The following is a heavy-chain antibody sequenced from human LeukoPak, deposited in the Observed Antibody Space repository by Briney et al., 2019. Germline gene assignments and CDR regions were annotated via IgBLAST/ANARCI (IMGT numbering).Heavy chain of an antibody. Sequence: TGGSLRLSCAASGFTFSSYSMNWVRQAPGKGLEWVSSISSSSSYIYYADSVKGRFTISRDNAKNSLYLQMNSLRAEDTAVYYCARVFAAGLPFDYWGQGTLVTVSS. CDR3: ARVFAAGLPFDY. V-gene: IGHV3-21*01. D-gene: IGHD3-3*01. CDR1: GFTFSSYS. J-gene: IGHJ4*02. CDR2: ISSSSSYI.